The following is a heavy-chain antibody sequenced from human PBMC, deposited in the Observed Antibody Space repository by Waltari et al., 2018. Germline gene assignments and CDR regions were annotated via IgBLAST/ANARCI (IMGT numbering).Heavy chain of an antibody. V-gene: IGHV3-23*01. CDR2: ISGRGGTT. Sequence: DVQLLESGGGLVQPGGSLRLSCAASGFIFSTSAMSWVRQAPGKGLEWVSAISGRGGTTYYADSVQGRFTISRDSSKNTLYLQMNSLRADDTAVYYCAKEANFGFGENDYSGQGTLVTVSS. CDR3: AKEANFGFGENDY. CDR1: GFIFSTSA. D-gene: IGHD3-10*01. J-gene: IGHJ4*02.